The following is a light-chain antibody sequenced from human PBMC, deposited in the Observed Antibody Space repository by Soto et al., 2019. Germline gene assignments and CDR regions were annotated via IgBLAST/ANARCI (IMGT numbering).Light chain of an antibody. V-gene: IGKV4-1*01. CDR2: WAS. CDR3: QQYFTTPWT. Sequence: IVMTQSPDSLAVSLGERATIKCKSSQSVLYSSNDRSYLAWFQQKPGQPPKALIYWASSRESGVPDRFSGSGSGTDFTLSISSLQAEDVAVYFCQQYFTTPWTFGQGTKVDSK. CDR1: QSVLYSSNDRSY. J-gene: IGKJ1*01.